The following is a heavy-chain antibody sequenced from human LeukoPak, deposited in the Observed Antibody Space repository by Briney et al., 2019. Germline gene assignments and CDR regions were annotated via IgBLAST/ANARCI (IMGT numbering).Heavy chain of an antibody. J-gene: IGHJ4*02. CDR2: IGPYNGDT. D-gene: IGHD5-18*01. V-gene: IGHV1-18*01. Sequence: GASVKVSCRASGYTFITYGINWVRQAPGQGLEWMGWIGPYNGDTDYAQKVQGRVTMTKDTSTSTAYIELRSLRSDDTAVYYCARDKAPRYIYGLGLWGQGTLVTVSS. CDR3: ARDKAPRYIYGLGL. CDR1: GYTFITYG.